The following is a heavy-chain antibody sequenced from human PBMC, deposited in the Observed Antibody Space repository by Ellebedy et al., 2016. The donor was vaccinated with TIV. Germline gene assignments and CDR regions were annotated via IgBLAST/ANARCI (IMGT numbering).Heavy chain of an antibody. Sequence: GESLKISCAASGFTFKNYAMHWVRQAPGKGLEWMAIISPDGTNKYYADSVKGRFTISRDNSQDTVHLQMNSLRAEDTAVYYCTKRGVGWAAFDIWGPGTMVTVSS. D-gene: IGHD6-19*01. V-gene: IGHV3-30-3*01. CDR1: GFTFKNYA. CDR3: TKRGVGWAAFDI. J-gene: IGHJ3*02. CDR2: ISPDGTNK.